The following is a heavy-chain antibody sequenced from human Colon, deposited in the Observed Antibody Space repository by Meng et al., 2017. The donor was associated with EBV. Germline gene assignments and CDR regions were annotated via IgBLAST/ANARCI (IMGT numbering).Heavy chain of an antibody. CDR2: IHHSGSA. Sequence: VQVQESGPGLVGPSPTLSLTCTVSGGSMSSGNYYWSWIRQPPGKGLEWIGYIHHSGSAYYNPSLKSRVSISVDTSKNQFSLNLNSMTAADTAVYYCASFDHIPRRNYFDYWGQGTLVTVSS. J-gene: IGHJ4*02. V-gene: IGHV4-30-4*01. CDR1: GGSMSSGNYY. D-gene: IGHD2-21*01. CDR3: ASFDHIPRRNYFDY.